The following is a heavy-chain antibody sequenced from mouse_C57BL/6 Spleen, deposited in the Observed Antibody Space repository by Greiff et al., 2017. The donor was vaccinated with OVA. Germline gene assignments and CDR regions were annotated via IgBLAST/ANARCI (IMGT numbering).Heavy chain of an antibody. D-gene: IGHD4-1*01. CDR3: ARGETGYFDY. J-gene: IGHJ2*01. V-gene: IGHV1-26*01. Sequence: VQLQQSGPELVKPGASVKISCKASGYTFTDYYMNWVKQSHGKSLEWIGDINPNNGGTSYNQKFKGKATLTVDKSSSTAYMELRSLTSEDSAVYYCARGETGYFDYWGQGTTLTVSS. CDR2: INPNNGGT. CDR1: GYTFTDYY.